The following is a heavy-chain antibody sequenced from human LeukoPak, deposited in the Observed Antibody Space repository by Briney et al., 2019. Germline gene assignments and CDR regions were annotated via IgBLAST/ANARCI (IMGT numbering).Heavy chain of an antibody. CDR2: IQYDGSNK. J-gene: IGHJ6*04. CDR3: AKDGAGYVMDV. CDR1: GLTFSNYG. D-gene: IGHD3-9*01. V-gene: IGHV3-30*02. Sequence: PGGSLRLSCAASGLTFSNYGVHWVRQAPGKGLEWVAFIQYDGSNKYYVDSVKGRFTISRDNSKNTLYLQMNSLRAGDTAVYFCAKDGAGYVMDVWGKGTTVTVSS.